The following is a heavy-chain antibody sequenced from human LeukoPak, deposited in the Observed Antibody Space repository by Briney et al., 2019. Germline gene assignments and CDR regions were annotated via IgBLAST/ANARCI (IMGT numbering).Heavy chain of an antibody. D-gene: IGHD5-18*01. V-gene: IGHV4-31*02. Sequence: SQTLSLTCIVSGRSINGGSYYWSWIRQYPGKGLEWVAYIYYSGSTYYNPSLKSRVTISVDTSKNQFSLKLSSVTAADTAVYYCARSHSYGPTFYFDYWGQGTLVTVSS. CDR1: GRSINGGSYY. J-gene: IGHJ4*02. CDR2: IYYSGST. CDR3: ARSHSYGPTFYFDY.